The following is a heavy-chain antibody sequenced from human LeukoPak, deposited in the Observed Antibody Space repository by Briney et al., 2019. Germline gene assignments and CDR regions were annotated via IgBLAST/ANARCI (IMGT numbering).Heavy chain of an antibody. CDR1: RYTFTGYY. D-gene: IGHD3-9*01. J-gene: IGHJ4*02. CDR2: INPNSGGT. CDR3: ARSPHILTGEKFDY. V-gene: IGHV1-2*02. Sequence: ASVKVSCKASRYTFTGYYLHWVRQAPGQGLEWMGWINPNSGGTNYAQKFQARVSMTRDASISTAYMQLSRLRFDDTAVYYCARSPHILTGEKFDYWGQGTLLTVSS.